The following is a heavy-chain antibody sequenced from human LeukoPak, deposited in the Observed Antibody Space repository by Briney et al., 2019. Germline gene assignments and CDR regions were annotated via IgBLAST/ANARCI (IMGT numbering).Heavy chain of an antibody. D-gene: IGHD2-15*01. CDR3: ARGYCSGGSCNLAAVGY. Sequence: SVKVSCKASGGTFSSYAISWVRQAPGQGLEWMGGIIPIFGTANYAQKFQGRVTITADESTSTAYMELSSLRSEDTAVYYCARGYCSGGSCNLAAVGYWGQGTLVTVSS. CDR2: IIPIFGTA. V-gene: IGHV1-69*13. J-gene: IGHJ4*02. CDR1: GGTFSSYA.